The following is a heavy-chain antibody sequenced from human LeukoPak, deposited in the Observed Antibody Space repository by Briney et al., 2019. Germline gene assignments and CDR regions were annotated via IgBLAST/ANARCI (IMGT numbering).Heavy chain of an antibody. CDR2: INAGNGNT. CDR3: ASPYYYYYYGMDV. J-gene: IGHJ6*02. V-gene: IGHV1-3*01. Sequence: ASVKVSCKASGYTFTSYGISWVRQAPGQGLEWMGWINAGNGNTKYSQKFQGRVTITRDTSASAAYMELSSLRSEDTAVYYCASPYYYYYYGMDVWGQGTTVTVSS. CDR1: GYTFTSYG.